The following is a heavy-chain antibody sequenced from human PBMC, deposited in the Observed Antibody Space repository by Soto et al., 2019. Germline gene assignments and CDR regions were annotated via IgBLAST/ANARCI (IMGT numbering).Heavy chain of an antibody. D-gene: IGHD2-15*01. J-gene: IGHJ6*02. V-gene: IGHV1-69*02. CDR2: IIPILGIA. Sequence: ASVKVSCKASGGTFSSYTISWVRQAPGQGLEWMGRIIPILGIANYAQKFQGRVTITADKSTSTAYMELSSLRSEDTAVYYCASISHYCSGGSCYSYYYGMDVWGQGTTVTVSS. CDR1: GGTFSSYT. CDR3: ASISHYCSGGSCYSYYYGMDV.